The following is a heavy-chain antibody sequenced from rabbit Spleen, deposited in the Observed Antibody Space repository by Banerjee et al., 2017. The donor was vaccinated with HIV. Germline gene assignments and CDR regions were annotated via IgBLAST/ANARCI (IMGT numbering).Heavy chain of an antibody. Sequence: QEQLVESGGGLVTPGGSLTLTCKASGFDFSSYGVSWVRQAPGKGLEWISCIAGSSSGFTYSATWAKGRFTCSKTSSTTVTLQMTSLTAADTATYFCARDTSSSFSSYGMDLWGPGTLVTVS. CDR1: GFDFSSYG. CDR2: IAGSSSGFT. D-gene: IGHD1-1*01. V-gene: IGHV1S45*01. J-gene: IGHJ6*01. CDR3: ARDTSSSFSSYGMDL.